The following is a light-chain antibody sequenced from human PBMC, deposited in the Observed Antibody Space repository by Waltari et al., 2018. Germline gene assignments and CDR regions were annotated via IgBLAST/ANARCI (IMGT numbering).Light chain of an antibody. V-gene: IGKV3-11*01. CDR3: QQRSNWPPVLT. Sequence: EIVLTQSPATLPSSPGERATISCRASQSVGTSLAGYQQKPGKAPRILIWDASNRARGNPARFSGSGSGTDFTLTISGLEPEDCAVYYCQQRSNWPPVLTFGGGTKVEIK. J-gene: IGKJ4*01. CDR1: QSVGTS. CDR2: DAS.